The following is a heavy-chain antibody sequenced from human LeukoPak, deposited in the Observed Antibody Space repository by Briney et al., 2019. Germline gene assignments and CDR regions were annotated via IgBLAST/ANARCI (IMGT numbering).Heavy chain of an antibody. CDR2: ISAYNGNT. V-gene: IGHV1-18*01. CDR1: GYTFTSYG. CDR3: ARDRRLLVAIVVVPAAIGPNGMDV. D-gene: IGHD2-2*01. Sequence: ASVKVSCKASGYTFTSYGISWVRQAPGQGLEWMGWISAYNGNTNYAQKLQGRVTMTTDTSTSTAYMELRSLGSDDTAVYYCARDRRLLVAIVVVPAAIGPNGMDVWGQGTTVTVSS. J-gene: IGHJ6*02.